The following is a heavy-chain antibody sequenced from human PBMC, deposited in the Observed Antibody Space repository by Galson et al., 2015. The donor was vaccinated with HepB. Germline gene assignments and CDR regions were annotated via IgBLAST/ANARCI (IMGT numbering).Heavy chain of an antibody. CDR3: AAARAAVNPDFDY. CDR1: GFTFTSSA. V-gene: IGHV1-58*02. CDR2: IVVGSGNT. D-gene: IGHD4-23*01. J-gene: IGHJ4*02. Sequence: SVKVSCKASGFTFTSSAMQWVRQARGQRLEWMGWIVVGSGNTNIAQKFRERVTITRDMSTSTAYMELSSLRSEDTAVYYCAAARAAVNPDFDYWGQGTLVTVSS.